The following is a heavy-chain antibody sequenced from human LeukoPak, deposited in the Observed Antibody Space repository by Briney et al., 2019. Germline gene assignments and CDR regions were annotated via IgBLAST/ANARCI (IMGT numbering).Heavy chain of an antibody. D-gene: IGHD6-19*01. CDR2: INHSGST. Sequence: SETLSLTCAVYGGSFSGYYWSWIRQPPGKGLEWIGEINHSGSTNYNPSLKSRVTISVDKSKNQFSLKLSSVTAADTAVYYCARGRIAVAGPNFDYWGQGTLVTVSS. V-gene: IGHV4-34*01. J-gene: IGHJ4*02. CDR3: ARGRIAVAGPNFDY. CDR1: GGSFSGYY.